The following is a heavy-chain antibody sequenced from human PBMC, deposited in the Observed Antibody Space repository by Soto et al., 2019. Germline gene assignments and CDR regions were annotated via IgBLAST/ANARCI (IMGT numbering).Heavy chain of an antibody. V-gene: IGHV3-7*05. D-gene: IGHD1-26*01. CDR3: ARERGVGATDY. CDR1: GFTFSSYW. Sequence: EVQLVESGGGLVQPGGSLRLSCAASGFTFSSYWMSWVRQAPGKGLERVANKKQDGSEKYYVDSVKGRFTISRDNAKNSLNLQMDSLRAEDTAVYYCARERGVGATDYWGQGTLVTVSS. J-gene: IGHJ4*02. CDR2: KKQDGSEK.